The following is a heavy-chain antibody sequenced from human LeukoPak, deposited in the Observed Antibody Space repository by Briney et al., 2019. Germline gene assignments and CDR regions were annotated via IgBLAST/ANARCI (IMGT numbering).Heavy chain of an antibody. J-gene: IGHJ4*02. Sequence: ASVKVSCKASGYTFTYYYMHWVRQAPGQGLEWMGWINPNSGGTNYAQKFQGRVTMTRDTSIRTAYMELSSLRSDDTAMYYCARDNDSRDPPHFDYWGQGTLVTVSS. CDR1: GYTFTYYY. D-gene: IGHD3-16*01. CDR2: INPNSGGT. V-gene: IGHV1-2*02. CDR3: ARDNDSRDPPHFDY.